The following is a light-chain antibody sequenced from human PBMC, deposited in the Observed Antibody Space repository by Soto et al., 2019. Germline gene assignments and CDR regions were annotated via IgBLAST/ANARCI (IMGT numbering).Light chain of an antibody. CDR2: GAS. CDR3: HQYGNSPPLT. CDR1: QSVSSSH. J-gene: IGKJ4*01. V-gene: IGKV3-20*01. Sequence: IVLTQSPGTLSLSPGERATLSCRASQSVSSSHLAWYQQRPGQAPRLLIYGASTRASGIPDRFSGSGSGSDFTLTISRLEPEDFAVYFCHQYGNSPPLTFGGGTKVDIK.